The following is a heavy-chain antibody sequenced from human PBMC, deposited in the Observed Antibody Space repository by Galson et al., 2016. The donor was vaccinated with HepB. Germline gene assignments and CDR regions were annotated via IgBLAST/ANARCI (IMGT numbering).Heavy chain of an antibody. V-gene: IGHV3-7*03. CDR2: IKEDGSEK. CDR1: GFTFGTYW. CDR3: ARDRVAAVRVDY. Sequence: SLRHSCAASGFTFGTYWMSWVRQAPGKGLEWVANIKEDGSEKHYVDSVKGRFTVSRDNAKNSLYLQMNSLRAEDTAVYYCARDRVAAVRVDYWGQGTLVTVSS. J-gene: IGHJ4*02. D-gene: IGHD6-13*01.